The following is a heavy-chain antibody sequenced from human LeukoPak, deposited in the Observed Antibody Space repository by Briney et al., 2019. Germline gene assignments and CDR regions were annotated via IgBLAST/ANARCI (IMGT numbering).Heavy chain of an antibody. Sequence: GGSLRLSCAASRFTFSSYAMHWVRQAPGKGLEWVAVISYDGSNKYYADSVKGRFTISRDNSKNTLYLQMNSLRSDDTAVYYCARSWDCSSTSCYIFLRNYYYYGMDVWGQGTTVTVSS. CDR1: RFTFSSYA. CDR3: ARSWDCSSTSCYIFLRNYYYYGMDV. D-gene: IGHD2-2*02. V-gene: IGHV3-30-3*01. CDR2: ISYDGSNK. J-gene: IGHJ6*02.